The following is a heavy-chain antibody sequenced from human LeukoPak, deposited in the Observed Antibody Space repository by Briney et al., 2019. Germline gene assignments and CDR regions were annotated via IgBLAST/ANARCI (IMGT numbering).Heavy chain of an antibody. V-gene: IGHV4-61*02. Sequence: PSETLSLTCTVSGGSISSGSYYWSWIRQPAGKGLEWIGRIYTSGSTNYNPSLKSRVTISVDTSKNQFSLKLSSVTAADTAVYYCAAAAMVRGVIDYWGQGTLVTVSS. CDR1: GGSISSGSYY. CDR2: IYTSGST. D-gene: IGHD3-10*01. CDR3: AAAAMVRGVIDY. J-gene: IGHJ4*02.